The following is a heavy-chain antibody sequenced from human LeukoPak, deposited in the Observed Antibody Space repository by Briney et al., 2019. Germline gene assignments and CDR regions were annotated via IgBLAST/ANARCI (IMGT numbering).Heavy chain of an antibody. Sequence: GGSLRLSCAASGFTFSSYSMNWVRQAPGKGLEWVSSISSSSSYIYYADSVKGRFTISRDNAKNSLYLQMNSLRAEDTAVYYCARAYDSVWVSYRYSFDYWGQGTLVTVSS. CDR1: GFTFSSYS. V-gene: IGHV3-21*01. J-gene: IGHJ4*02. CDR3: ARAYDSVWVSYRYSFDY. D-gene: IGHD3-16*02. CDR2: ISSSSSYI.